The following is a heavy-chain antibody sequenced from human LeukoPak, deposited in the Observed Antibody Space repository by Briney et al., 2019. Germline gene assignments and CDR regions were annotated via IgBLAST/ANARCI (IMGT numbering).Heavy chain of an antibody. CDR1: GYTFTSYG. D-gene: IGHD3-22*01. CDR3: ARNYYDSSGYPPGLPYYFDY. J-gene: IGHJ4*02. V-gene: IGHV1-18*01. CDR2: ISAYNGNT. Sequence: ASVKVSCKASGYTFTSYGISWVRQAPGQGLEWMGWISAYNGNTNYAQKLQGSVTMTTDTSTSTAYMELRSLRSDDTAVYYCARNYYDSSGYPPGLPYYFDYWGQGTLVTVSS.